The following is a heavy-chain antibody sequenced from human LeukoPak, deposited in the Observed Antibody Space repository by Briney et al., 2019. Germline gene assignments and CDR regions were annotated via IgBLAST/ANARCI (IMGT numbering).Heavy chain of an antibody. CDR3: ARDGGSYFDS. J-gene: IGHJ4*02. Sequence: PSETLSLTCTVSGGSISSASYYWSWIRQPAGKGLEWIGRIYTSGSTYYNPPLKSRVTISLDRSKNQFSLRLGSVAAADTAVYYCARDGGSYFDSWGQGTLVTVSS. D-gene: IGHD2-15*01. CDR1: GGSISSASYY. V-gene: IGHV4-61*02. CDR2: IYTSGST.